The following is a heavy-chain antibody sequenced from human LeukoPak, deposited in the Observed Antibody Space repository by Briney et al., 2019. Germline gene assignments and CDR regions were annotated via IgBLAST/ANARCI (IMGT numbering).Heavy chain of an antibody. CDR3: ARAAYSGSYHSDY. D-gene: IGHD1-26*01. V-gene: IGHV4-61*01. CDR1: DGSVSSGSYY. Sequence: PSETLSLTCTVSDGSVSSGSYYWSWSRQPPGKGLEWIGYIYYSGSTNYNPSLKSRVTISVDTSKNQFSLKLSSVTAADTAVYYCARAAYSGSYHSDYWGQGTLVTVSS. J-gene: IGHJ4*02. CDR2: IYYSGST.